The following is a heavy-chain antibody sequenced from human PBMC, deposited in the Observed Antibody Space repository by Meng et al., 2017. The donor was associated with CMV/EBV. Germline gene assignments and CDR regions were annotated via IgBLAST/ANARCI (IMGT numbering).Heavy chain of an antibody. J-gene: IGHJ5*02. V-gene: IGHV3-30*04. D-gene: IGHD3-10*01. CDR3: ASRSRGGWFDP. Sequence: GESLKISCAASGFTFSSYAMHWVRQAPGKGLEWVAVISYDGSNKYYADSVKGRFTISRDNSKNTLYLQMNSLRAEDTAVYYCASRSRGGWFDPWGQGTLVTVSS. CDR2: ISYDGSNK. CDR1: GFTFSSYA.